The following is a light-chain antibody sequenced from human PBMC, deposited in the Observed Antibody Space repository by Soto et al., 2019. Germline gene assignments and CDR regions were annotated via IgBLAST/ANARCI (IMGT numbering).Light chain of an antibody. Sequence: QSALTQPRSVSGSPGQSVTISCTGTDSNIGFYNFVSWYQQHPDKAPHLVIYDVNKRPSGVPDRFSGSKSGKTAFLTISGLQADDEADYYCCSYAGTYTYVFGTGTKVTVL. J-gene: IGLJ1*01. CDR2: DVN. V-gene: IGLV2-11*01. CDR1: DSNIGFYNF. CDR3: CSYAGTYTYV.